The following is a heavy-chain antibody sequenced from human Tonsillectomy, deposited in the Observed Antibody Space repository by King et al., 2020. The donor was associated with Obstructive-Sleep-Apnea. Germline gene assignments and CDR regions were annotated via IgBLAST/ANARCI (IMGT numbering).Heavy chain of an antibody. J-gene: IGHJ3*02. CDR3: ARDKPMIVVAIHGRAFDI. D-gene: IGHD3-22*01. Sequence: EVQLVESGGGLVQPGGSLRLSCAASGFTFSSYSMNWVRQAPGKGLEWVSYISSSSSTIYYADSVKGRFTISRDNAKNSLYLQMNSLRAEDTAVYYCARDKPMIVVAIHGRAFDIWGQGTMVTVSS. V-gene: IGHV3-48*01. CDR2: ISSSSSTI. CDR1: GFTFSSYS.